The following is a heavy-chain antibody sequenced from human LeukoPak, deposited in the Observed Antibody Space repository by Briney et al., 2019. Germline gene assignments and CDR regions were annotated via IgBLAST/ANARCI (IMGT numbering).Heavy chain of an antibody. Sequence: GGSLRLSCAASGFTFSSYWMHWVRQAPGKGLMWVSRINSDGSITNYADSVKGRFTISRDNAKNTLYLQMNSLRAEDTAVYYCAKVRATFSPHFDNWGQGTLVTVSS. V-gene: IGHV3-74*01. CDR3: AKVRATFSPHFDN. CDR2: INSDGSIT. J-gene: IGHJ4*02. CDR1: GFTFSSYW. D-gene: IGHD5-12*01.